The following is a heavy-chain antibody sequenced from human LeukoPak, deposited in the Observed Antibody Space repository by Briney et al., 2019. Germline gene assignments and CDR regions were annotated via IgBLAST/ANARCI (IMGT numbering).Heavy chain of an antibody. D-gene: IGHD2-2*01. CDR1: GYRFTNYW. CDR3: ARANLPEYYMDV. J-gene: IGHJ6*03. V-gene: IGHV5-51*01. Sequence: GESLKISCKGSGYRFTNYWIGWVRQMPGKGLEWMGLIYPGDSDTRYSPSFQGQVTISADKSISTAYLQWSTLKASDTAMYYCARANLPEYYMDVWGKGTTVTVSS. CDR2: IYPGDSDT.